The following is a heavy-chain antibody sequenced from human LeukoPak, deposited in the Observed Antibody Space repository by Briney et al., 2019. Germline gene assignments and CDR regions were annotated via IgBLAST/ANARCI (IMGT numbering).Heavy chain of an antibody. CDR1: GFIFGKYG. V-gene: IGHV3-30*02. CDR2: IRYDGTNQ. D-gene: IGHD3-10*01. CDR3: AKDEFEDTSLVFDN. Sequence: GGSLRLSCAVSGFIFGKYGMHWVRQAPGKGLEWVTFIRYDGTNQFYADSVKGRFTISRDNSKNTLYLQMNSLRPEDTAVYFCAKDEFEDTSLVFDNRGQGTLVTVSS. J-gene: IGHJ4*02.